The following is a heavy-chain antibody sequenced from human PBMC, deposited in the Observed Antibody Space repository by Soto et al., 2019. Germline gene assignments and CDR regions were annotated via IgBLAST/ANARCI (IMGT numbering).Heavy chain of an antibody. Sequence: PGGSVRLGCAASGFTVSRDYMSWVGQGPGKGLEWVSVIYSGGSTYYADSVKGRFTISRDNSKNTLYLQMNSLRAEDTAVYYCARDSGGSFFYYYYLMDVSGQGTTVTVSS. CDR3: ARDSGGSFFYYYYLMDV. V-gene: IGHV3-53*01. CDR2: IYSGGST. D-gene: IGHD2-15*01. J-gene: IGHJ6*02. CDR1: GFTVSRDY.